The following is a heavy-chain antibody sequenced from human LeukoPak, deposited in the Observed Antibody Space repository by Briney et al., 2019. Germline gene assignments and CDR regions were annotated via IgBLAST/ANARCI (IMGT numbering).Heavy chain of an antibody. CDR3: ARVVLNGSSVHAFDI. D-gene: IGHD3-22*01. J-gene: IGHJ3*02. V-gene: IGHV1-2*04. CDR1: GYTFTSYY. Sequence: GASVTVSCKASGYTFTSYYMHWVRQAPGQGLEWMGWINPNSGGTNYAQKFQGWVTMTRDTSISTAYMELSRLRSDDTAVYYCARVVLNGSSVHAFDIWGQGTMVTVSS. CDR2: INPNSGGT.